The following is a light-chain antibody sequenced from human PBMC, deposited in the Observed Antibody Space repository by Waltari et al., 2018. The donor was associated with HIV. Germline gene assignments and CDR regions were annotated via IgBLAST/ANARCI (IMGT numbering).Light chain of an antibody. Sequence: EIVLPQSPATLSLSPGERATLSCRASQSVSSYLAWYQQKPGQAPRLLIYDASNRATGIPARFSGSGSGTDFTLTISSLEPEDFAVYYCQQRSNWPPYTFGQGTMLESK. CDR2: DAS. CDR1: QSVSSY. J-gene: IGKJ2*01. V-gene: IGKV3-11*01. CDR3: QQRSNWPPYT.